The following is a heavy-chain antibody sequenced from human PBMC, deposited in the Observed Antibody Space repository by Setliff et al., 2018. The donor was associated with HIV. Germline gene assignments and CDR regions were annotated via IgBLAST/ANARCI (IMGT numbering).Heavy chain of an antibody. CDR1: GYTSTSYD. V-gene: IGHV1-8*01. Sequence: ASVKVSCKASGYTSTSYDINWVRQATGQGLEWMGWMNHGSGNTGSAQNFQGRLTITWNTSISTAYMELGSLGFDDTAVYFCARTRSGGSSVYYYYYMDVWGQGTAVTVSS. CDR2: MNHGSGNT. CDR3: ARTRSGGSSVYYYYYMDV. D-gene: IGHD2-15*01. J-gene: IGHJ6*03.